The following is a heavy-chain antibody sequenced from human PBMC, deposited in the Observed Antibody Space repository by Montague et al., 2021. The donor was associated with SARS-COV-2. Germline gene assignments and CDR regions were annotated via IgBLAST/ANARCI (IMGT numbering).Heavy chain of an antibody. J-gene: IGHJ4*02. D-gene: IGHD3-16*02. CDR2: IYTTGST. CDR1: GDSINRYY. CDR3: ARDGDYDYIWGSYRPYYFDN. Sequence: SETLSLTCTVSGDSINRYYRSWIRQPAGKGLEWIGRIYTTGSTNSNPSLMSRVTMSVDTSKNQFSLNLSSMTAADTAIYYCARDGDYDYIWGSYRPYYFDNWGQGTLVTVSS. V-gene: IGHV4-4*07.